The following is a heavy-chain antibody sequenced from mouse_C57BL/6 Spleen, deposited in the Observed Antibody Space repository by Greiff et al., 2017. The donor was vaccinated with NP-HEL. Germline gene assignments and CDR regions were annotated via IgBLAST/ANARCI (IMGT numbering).Heavy chain of an antibody. CDR1: GYTFTDYE. CDR2: IDPETGGT. V-gene: IGHV1-15*01. J-gene: IGHJ4*01. D-gene: IGHD1-1*02. CDR3: TRWEVVPYYYAMDY. Sequence: QVQLQQSGAELVRPGASVTLSCKASGYTFTDYEMHWVKQTPVHGLEWIGAIDPETGGTAYNQKFKGKAILTADKSSSTAYMELRSLTSEDSAVYYCTRWEVVPYYYAMDYWGQGTSVTVSS.